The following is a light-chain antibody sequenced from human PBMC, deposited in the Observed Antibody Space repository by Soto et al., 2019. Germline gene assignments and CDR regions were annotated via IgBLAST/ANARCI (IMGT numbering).Light chain of an antibody. J-gene: IGKJ5*01. CDR2: AAS. CDR3: QQSYSTPIT. V-gene: IGKV1-39*01. Sequence: IRMTQSPSSVSASVGDRLTITCRASRDISNSLAWYQQKPGKAPKLLIYAASSLQSGVPSRFSGSGSGTDFTLTISSLQPEDFATYYCQQSYSTPITFGQGTRLEIK. CDR1: RDISNS.